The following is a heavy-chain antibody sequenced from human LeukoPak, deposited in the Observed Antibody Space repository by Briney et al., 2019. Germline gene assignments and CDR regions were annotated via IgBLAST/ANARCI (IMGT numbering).Heavy chain of an antibody. J-gene: IGHJ3*02. Sequence: GGSLRLSCAASGFTFSTYVMHWVRQAPGKGLEWVSGISWNSGSIAYADSVKGRFTISRDNAKNSLYLQMNSLRAEDTALYYCAKGVRITMVRGAFDIWGQGTMVTVSS. D-gene: IGHD3-10*01. CDR3: AKGVRITMVRGAFDI. CDR2: ISWNSGSI. V-gene: IGHV3-9*01. CDR1: GFTFSTYV.